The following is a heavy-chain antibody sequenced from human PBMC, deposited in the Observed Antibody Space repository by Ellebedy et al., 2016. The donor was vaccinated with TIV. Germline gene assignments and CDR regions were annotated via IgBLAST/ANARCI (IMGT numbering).Heavy chain of an antibody. Sequence: MPSETLSLTCTVSGGSISSYYWSWIRQPAGKGLEWIGRIYTSGSTNYNPSLQSRVTMSVDTSKNQFSLRLSSVTAADTAVYYCARGPLRYFDWVYYYHGMDVWGQGTTVTVSS. CDR1: GGSISSYY. CDR3: ARGPLRYFDWVYYYHGMDV. J-gene: IGHJ6*02. V-gene: IGHV4-4*07. CDR2: IYTSGST. D-gene: IGHD3-9*01.